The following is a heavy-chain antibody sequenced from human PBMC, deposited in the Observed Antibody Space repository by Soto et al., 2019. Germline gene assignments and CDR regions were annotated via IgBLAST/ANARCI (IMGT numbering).Heavy chain of an antibody. D-gene: IGHD2-2*01. CDR1: GYSFTSYW. Sequence: GESLKISCKGSGYSFTSYWISWVRQMPGKGLEWMGRIDPSDSYTNYSPSFQGHVTISADKSISTAYLQWSSLKASDTAMYYCARHCSSTSCYPNYYYYGMDVWGQGTTVTVS. J-gene: IGHJ6*02. CDR3: ARHCSSTSCYPNYYYYGMDV. CDR2: IDPSDSYT. V-gene: IGHV5-10-1*01.